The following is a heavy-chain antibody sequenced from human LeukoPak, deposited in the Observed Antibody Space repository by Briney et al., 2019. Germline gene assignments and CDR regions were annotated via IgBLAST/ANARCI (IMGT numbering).Heavy chain of an antibody. V-gene: IGHV1-8*01. Sequence: ASVKVSCKASGYTFTSYDINWVRQATGQGLEWLGWMNPSSGNTGYAQKFQGRVTMTRNTSISTAYMELSSLRSEDTAVYYCARVSDFWSGYYYWGQGTLVTVSS. D-gene: IGHD3-3*01. CDR1: GYTFTSYD. CDR3: ARVSDFWSGYYY. CDR2: MNPSSGNT. J-gene: IGHJ4*02.